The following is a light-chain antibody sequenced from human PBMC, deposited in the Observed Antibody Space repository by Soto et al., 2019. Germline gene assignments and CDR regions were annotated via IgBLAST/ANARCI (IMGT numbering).Light chain of an antibody. CDR3: SSSTSSSTS. CDR1: SSDVGGYNY. V-gene: IGLV2-14*03. CDR2: DVS. Sequence: QPASVSGSPGQSITISCTGTSSDVGGYNYVSWYQQHPGKAPKLMIYDVSNRPSGVSNRFSGSTSGNTASLTISGLQAEDEADYYCSSSTSSSTSFGGGTKLTVL. J-gene: IGLJ2*01.